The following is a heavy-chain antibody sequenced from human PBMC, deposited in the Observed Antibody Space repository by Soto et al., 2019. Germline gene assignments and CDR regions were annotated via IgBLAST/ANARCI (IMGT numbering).Heavy chain of an antibody. CDR2: ISYDGSNK. J-gene: IGHJ4*02. Sequence: PGGSLRLSCAASGFTFSSYGMHWVRQAPGKGLEWVAVISYDGSNKYYADSVKGRFTISRDNSKNTLYLQMNSLRAEDTAVYYCAKDPRYDSSGYYFFYFDYWGQGTLVTVSS. V-gene: IGHV3-30*18. D-gene: IGHD3-22*01. CDR3: AKDPRYDSSGYYFFYFDY. CDR1: GFTFSSYG.